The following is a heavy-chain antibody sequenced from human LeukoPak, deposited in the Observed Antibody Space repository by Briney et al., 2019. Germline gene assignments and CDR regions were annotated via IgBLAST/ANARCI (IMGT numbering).Heavy chain of an antibody. Sequence: VASVKVSCKASGYTFTSYGISWVRRAPGQGLEWMGWISPYNGNTNYAPKLQGRVTMTTDTATSTAYMELTSLTSDDTAVYYCARDRQCGYWGQGTLVTVSS. D-gene: IGHD2-21*01. V-gene: IGHV1-18*01. CDR3: ARDRQCGY. CDR1: GYTFTSYG. J-gene: IGHJ4*02. CDR2: ISPYNGNT.